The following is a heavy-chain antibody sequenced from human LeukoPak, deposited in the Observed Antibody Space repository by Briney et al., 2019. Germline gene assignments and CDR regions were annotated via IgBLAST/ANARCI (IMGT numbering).Heavy chain of an antibody. CDR1: GFTFRTLV. V-gene: IGHV3-64D*06. J-gene: IGHJ4*02. CDR2: ISSNGDNT. Sequence: GSLRLSCPVSGFTFRTLVMHWVRQAPGKGLEYVSAISSNGDNTYYADSVKGRFTISRDNSKNTLYLQMSSLRADDTAVYYCVRGTGYWGQGTLVTVSS. CDR3: VRGTGY.